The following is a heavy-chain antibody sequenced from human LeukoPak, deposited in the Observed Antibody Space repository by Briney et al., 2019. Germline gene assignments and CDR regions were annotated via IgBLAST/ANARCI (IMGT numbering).Heavy chain of an antibody. CDR2: IRYDEINK. Sequence: PGGSLRLSCAASGFTFSSYGMHWVRQAPGKGLEWVAFIRYDEINKKYADSVKGRFTISRDNSKNMLYLQMNSLRAEDTAVYYCARVQQQLVLWYYFDYWGQGTLVTVSS. J-gene: IGHJ4*02. V-gene: IGHV3-30*02. CDR1: GFTFSSYG. CDR3: ARVQQQLVLWYYFDY. D-gene: IGHD6-13*01.